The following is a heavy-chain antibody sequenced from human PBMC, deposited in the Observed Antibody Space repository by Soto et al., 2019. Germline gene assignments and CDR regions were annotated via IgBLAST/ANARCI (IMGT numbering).Heavy chain of an antibody. Sequence: QVQLQESGPGLVKPSGTLSLTCAVSGGSISSNNWWSWVRQPPGKGLEWIGEIFHSGSTHYSPSLKSRVTISVDKSKKYFALNLTSVTAADTAVYYCARVYSGSYSDSWGQGTLFTVSS. CDR1: GGSISSNNW. CDR2: IFHSGST. V-gene: IGHV4-4*02. CDR3: ARVYSGSYSDS. J-gene: IGHJ4*02. D-gene: IGHD1-26*01.